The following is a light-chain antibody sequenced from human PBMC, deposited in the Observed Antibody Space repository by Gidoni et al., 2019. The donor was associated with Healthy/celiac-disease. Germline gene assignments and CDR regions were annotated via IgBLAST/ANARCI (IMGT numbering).Light chain of an antibody. J-gene: IGKJ4*01. CDR2: DAS. CDR3: QQRSNWPPLT. CDR1: QSVSSY. V-gene: IGKV3-11*01. Sequence: EIVLTQSPATLSLSPGERATLSCRASQSVSSYLAWYQQTPGQAPRLLIYDASNRATGIPARFSGSGSGTDFTLTISSLEPEDFAVYYCQQRSNWPPLTFGGXTKVEIK.